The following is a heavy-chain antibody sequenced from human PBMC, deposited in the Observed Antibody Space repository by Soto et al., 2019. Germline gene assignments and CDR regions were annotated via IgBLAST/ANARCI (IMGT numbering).Heavy chain of an antibody. CDR1: AGSISGYY. CDR2: IHYSGST. J-gene: IGHJ5*02. Sequence: PSESLSLTYPVSAGSISGYYWSWIRQTPGKELELIAYIHYSGSTYYNPSLKSRVTISIDTSKNQFSLKLSSVNAADTAVYYCAKVGRIAAAGTWFDPWGQGTLVTVFS. CDR3: AKVGRIAAAGTWFDP. V-gene: IGHV4-59*01. D-gene: IGHD6-13*01.